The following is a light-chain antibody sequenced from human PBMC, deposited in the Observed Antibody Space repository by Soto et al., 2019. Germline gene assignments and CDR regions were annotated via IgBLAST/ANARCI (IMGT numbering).Light chain of an antibody. J-gene: IGKJ1*01. CDR2: DAS. V-gene: IGKV3-20*01. CDR3: QQYGSSGT. CDR1: QSVSSY. Sequence: EIVMKQSPGTLSLSTGERATLSCRASQSVSSYLAWYQQKPGQAPRLLISDASDRATGIPDRFSGSGSGTDFTLTISRLEPEDFAVYYCQQYGSSGTFGQRTKVDIK.